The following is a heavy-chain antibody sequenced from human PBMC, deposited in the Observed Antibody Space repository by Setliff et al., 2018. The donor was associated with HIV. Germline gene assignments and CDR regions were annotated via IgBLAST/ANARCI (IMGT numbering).Heavy chain of an antibody. J-gene: IGHJ3*02. V-gene: IGHV1-18*03. D-gene: IGHD2-8*01. CDR2: ISAYNGDT. CDR3: ARRGVFDAFDI. Sequence: ASVKVSCKASGYTFTGYAISWVRQAPGQGLEWLGWISAYNGDTNYAQKVPGRVSMTIDTSTSTAYMELRSLRSDDMAVYYCARRGVFDAFDIWGQGTMVTVSS. CDR1: GYTFTGYA.